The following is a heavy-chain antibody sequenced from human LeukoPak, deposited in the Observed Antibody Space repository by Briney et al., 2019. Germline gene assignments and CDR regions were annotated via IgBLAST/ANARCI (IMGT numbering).Heavy chain of an antibody. D-gene: IGHD3-22*01. CDR1: GFTFSSYA. CDR3: AKEGPYYYDSDDAFDI. J-gene: IGHJ3*02. Sequence: GGSLRLSCAASGFTFSSYAMSWVRQAPGKGLEWVSAVSGSGGSTYYADSVKGRFTISRDNSKNTLYLQMNSLRAEDTAVYYCAKEGPYYYDSDDAFDIWGQGTMVTVSS. CDR2: VSGSGGST. V-gene: IGHV3-23*01.